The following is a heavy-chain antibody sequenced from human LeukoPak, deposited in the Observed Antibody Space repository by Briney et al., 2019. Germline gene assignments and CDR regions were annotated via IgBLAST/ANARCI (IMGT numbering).Heavy chain of an antibody. V-gene: IGHV3-30*03. CDR3: ATSLGEFTFAN. J-gene: IGHJ4*02. D-gene: IGHD2/OR15-2a*01. CDR2: ISYDGSNK. CDR1: GFTFSSYG. Sequence: PGRSLRLSCAASGFTFSSYGMHWVRQAPGKGLEWVAVISYDGSNKYYAESVKGRFTISRDDSKNTLYLQMNSLRVEDTAVYYCATSLGEFTFANWGQGTLVTVSS.